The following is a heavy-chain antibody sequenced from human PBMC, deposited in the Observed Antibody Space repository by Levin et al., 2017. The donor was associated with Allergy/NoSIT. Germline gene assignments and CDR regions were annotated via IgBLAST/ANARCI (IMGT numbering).Heavy chain of an antibody. V-gene: IGHV3-21*01. Sequence: MPGGSLRLSCAASGFTFSSYSMNWVRQAPGKGLEWVSAINHDSNNVYYADSMKGRFTISRDNAENSLYLQMYSLRVEDTAVYYCARTTVNTPKSPRDQFDYWGQGTLVTVSS. CDR2: INHDSNNV. J-gene: IGHJ4*02. CDR3: ARTTVNTPKSPRDQFDY. D-gene: IGHD1-14*01. CDR1: GFTFSSYS.